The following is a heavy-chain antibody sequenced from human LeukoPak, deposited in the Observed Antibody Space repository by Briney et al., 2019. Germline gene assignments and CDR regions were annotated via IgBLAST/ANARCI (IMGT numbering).Heavy chain of an antibody. CDR2: TYYRSTWYN. CDR1: GDSFSSNSVT. D-gene: IGHD2-2*01. CDR3: ARRLTQYDCFDP. Sequence: SQTLSLTCAISGDSFSSNSVTWNWIRESPSRGLEWLGRTYYRSTWYNDYAVSVRGRITVNPDTSKNQFSLHLNSVTPEDTAVYYCARRLTQYDCFDPWGQGILVTVSS. V-gene: IGHV6-1*01. J-gene: IGHJ5*02.